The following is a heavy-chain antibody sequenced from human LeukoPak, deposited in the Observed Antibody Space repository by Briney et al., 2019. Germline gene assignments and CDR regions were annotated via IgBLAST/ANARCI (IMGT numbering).Heavy chain of an antibody. CDR3: ARDQGITMVRGVQYYFDY. Sequence: GASVKVSCKASGYTFTSYYMHWVRQAPGQGLEWMGIINPSGGSTSYAQKFQGRFTMTRDTSTSTVYMELSSLRSEDTAVYYCARDQGITMVRGVQYYFDYWGQGTLVTVSS. CDR1: GYTFTSYY. D-gene: IGHD3-10*01. CDR2: INPSGGST. J-gene: IGHJ4*02. V-gene: IGHV1-46*01.